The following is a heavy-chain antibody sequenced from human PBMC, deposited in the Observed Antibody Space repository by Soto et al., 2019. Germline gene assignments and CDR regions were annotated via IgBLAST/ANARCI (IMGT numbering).Heavy chain of an antibody. CDR1: GFTVSSNY. CDR2: IYSGGST. J-gene: IGHJ3*02. Sequence: GGSLRLSCAASGFTVSSNYMSWVRQAPGKGLEWVSVIYSGGSTYYADSVKGRFTISRDNSKNTLYLQMNSLIAEDTAVYYCASAIDYYDSSGYHAFDIWGQGTMVTVSS. D-gene: IGHD3-22*01. CDR3: ASAIDYYDSSGYHAFDI. V-gene: IGHV3-53*01.